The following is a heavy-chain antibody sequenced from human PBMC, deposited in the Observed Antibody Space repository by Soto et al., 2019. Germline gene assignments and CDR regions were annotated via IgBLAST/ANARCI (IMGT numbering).Heavy chain of an antibody. CDR2: INPSGGST. CDR1: GYTFTSYY. Sequence: ASVKVSCKASGYTFTSYYMHWVRQAPGQGLEWMGIINPSGGSTSYAQKFQGRATMTRDTSTRPVHMELSSLRSEDTAVYYCARDQNRLRYFDWLRSDAFDISGQGTMVTVS. V-gene: IGHV1-46*01. CDR3: ARDQNRLRYFDWLRSDAFDI. J-gene: IGHJ3*02. D-gene: IGHD3-9*01.